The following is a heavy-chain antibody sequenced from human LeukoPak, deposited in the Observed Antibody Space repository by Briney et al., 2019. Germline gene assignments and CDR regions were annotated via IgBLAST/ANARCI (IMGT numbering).Heavy chain of an antibody. CDR1: GGSISSYY. Sequence: SETLSLTCTVSGGSISSYYWSWIRQPPGKGLEWIGYIYYSGSTNYSPSLKSRVTISVDTSKNQFSLKLSSVTAADTAVYYCATHGGNPYYFDYWGQGTLVTVSS. V-gene: IGHV4-59*08. J-gene: IGHJ4*02. D-gene: IGHD2-15*01. CDR2: IYYSGST. CDR3: ATHGGNPYYFDY.